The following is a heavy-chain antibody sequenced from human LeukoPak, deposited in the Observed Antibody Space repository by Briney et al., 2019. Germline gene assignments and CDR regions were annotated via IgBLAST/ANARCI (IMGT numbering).Heavy chain of an antibody. D-gene: IGHD6-13*01. CDR2: INPNSGGT. CDR1: GYTFTGYY. V-gene: IGHV1-2*02. CDR3: ARDPGRSIAAAGPFDY. Sequence: ASVKVSCKASGYTFTGYYMHWVRQAPGQGLEWMGWINPNSGGTNYAQKFQGRVTITADESTSTAYMELSSLRSEDTAVYYCARDPGRSIAAAGPFDYWGQGTLVTVSS. J-gene: IGHJ4*02.